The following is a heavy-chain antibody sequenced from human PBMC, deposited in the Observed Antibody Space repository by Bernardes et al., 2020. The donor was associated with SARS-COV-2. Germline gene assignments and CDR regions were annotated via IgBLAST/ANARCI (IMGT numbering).Heavy chain of an antibody. CDR1: GYTFTSYG. CDR3: ARDPARYCSGGSCYWNYYYGMDV. D-gene: IGHD2-15*01. Sequence: ASVKVSCKASGYTFTSYGISWVRQAPGQGLEWMGWISAYNGNTNYAQKLQGRVTMTTDTSTSTAYMELRSLRSDDTAVYYCARDPARYCSGGSCYWNYYYGMDVWGQGTTVTVSS. V-gene: IGHV1-18*04. CDR2: ISAYNGNT. J-gene: IGHJ6*02.